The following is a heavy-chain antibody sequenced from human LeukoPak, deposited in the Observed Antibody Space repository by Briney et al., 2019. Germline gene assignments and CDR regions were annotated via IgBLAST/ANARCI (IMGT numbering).Heavy chain of an antibody. J-gene: IGHJ4*02. V-gene: IGHV4-59*02. D-gene: IGHD7-27*01. CDR1: GGSVTDYY. Sequence: SSETLSLTCTVSGGSVTDYYWSWIRQSPGKGLEWIGYIYYTGTSYNPSLKSRVTISADTSKNQFSLKLISVTAADTAVYYCASRKLGNDYWGQGTLVTVSS. CDR3: ASRKLGNDY. CDR2: IYYTGT.